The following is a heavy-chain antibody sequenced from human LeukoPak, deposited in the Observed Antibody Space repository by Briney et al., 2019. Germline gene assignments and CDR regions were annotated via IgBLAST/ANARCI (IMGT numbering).Heavy chain of an antibody. Sequence: PGGSLRLSCAASGFTFSSYEMNWVRQAPGKGLECVSYISISGTTISYADSVKGRFTISRDNAKNSLYLQMNSLTGDDTAVYFCVRESYGVMDYWGQGTLVTVSS. CDR1: GFTFSSYE. CDR3: VRESYGVMDY. CDR2: ISISGTTI. V-gene: IGHV3-48*03. J-gene: IGHJ4*02. D-gene: IGHD4-17*01.